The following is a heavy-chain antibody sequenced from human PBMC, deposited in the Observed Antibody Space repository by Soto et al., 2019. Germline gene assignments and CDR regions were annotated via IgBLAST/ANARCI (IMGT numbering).Heavy chain of an antibody. D-gene: IGHD3-3*02. Sequence: TGGSLRLSCAASGFTVSSYAITWVRQAPGKGLEWVSVISGSGDSTCYADSVKGRFTISRDNAKNTLYLQMNSLRAEDTAVYYSARHLAGNRDYWGQETLVTVSS. CDR1: GFTVSSYA. CDR2: ISGSGDST. CDR3: ARHLAGNRDY. J-gene: IGHJ4*02. V-gene: IGHV3-23*01.